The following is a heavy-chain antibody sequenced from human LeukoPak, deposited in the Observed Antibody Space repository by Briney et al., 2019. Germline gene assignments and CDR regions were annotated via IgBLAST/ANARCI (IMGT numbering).Heavy chain of an antibody. CDR2: IYYSGST. CDR1: GGSISSYY. CDR3: ARHFGGNFFDY. V-gene: IGHV4-59*08. Sequence: SETLSLTCTVSGGSISSYYWSWIRQPPGKGLEWIGYIYYSGSTNYNPSLKSRVTISVDTSRNQFSLKLSSVTAADTAVYYCARHFGGNFFDYWGQGTLVTVSS. D-gene: IGHD4-23*01. J-gene: IGHJ4*02.